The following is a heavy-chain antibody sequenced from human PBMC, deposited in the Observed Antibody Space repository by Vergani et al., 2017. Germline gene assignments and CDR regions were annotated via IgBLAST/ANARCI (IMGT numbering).Heavy chain of an antibody. J-gene: IGHJ3*01. CDR3: ARTRDSVVVPADEV. D-gene: IGHD2-2*01. V-gene: IGHV1-18*04. CDR1: GYTFTSYG. Sequence: QVQLVQSGAEVKKPGASVKVSCKASGYTFTSYGISWVRQAPGQGLEWMGWISAYNGNTNYAQKLQGRVTMTTDTSTSRAYMELRSLRSYDTAVYYCARTRDSVVVPADEVWGQGTMVTVSS. CDR2: ISAYNGNT.